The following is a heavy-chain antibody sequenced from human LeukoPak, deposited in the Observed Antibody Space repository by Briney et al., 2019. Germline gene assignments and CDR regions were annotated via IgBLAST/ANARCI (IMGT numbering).Heavy chain of an antibody. CDR3: ARLESYTLDAFDI. Sequence: ASVKVSRKASGGTFSSYAISWVRQAPGQGLEWMGGIIPIFGTANYAQKFQGRVTITTDESTSTAYMELSSLRSEDTAVYYCARLESYTLDAFDIWGQGTMVTVSS. J-gene: IGHJ3*02. CDR1: GGTFSSYA. CDR2: IIPIFGTA. V-gene: IGHV1-69*05. D-gene: IGHD1-26*01.